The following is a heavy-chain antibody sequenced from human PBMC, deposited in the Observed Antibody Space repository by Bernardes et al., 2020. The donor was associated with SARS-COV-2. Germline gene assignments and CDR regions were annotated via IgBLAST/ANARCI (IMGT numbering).Heavy chain of an antibody. CDR3: ARGGWRRRDGYNYVNWFDP. Sequence: SVKVSCKASGGTFSSYAISWVRQAPGQGLEWMGGIIPIFGTANYAQKFQGRVTITADESTSTAYMGLSSLRSEDTAVYYCARGGWRRRDGYNYVNWFDPWGQGTLVTVSS. CDR2: IIPIFGTA. V-gene: IGHV1-69*13. D-gene: IGHD5-12*01. CDR1: GGTFSSYA. J-gene: IGHJ5*02.